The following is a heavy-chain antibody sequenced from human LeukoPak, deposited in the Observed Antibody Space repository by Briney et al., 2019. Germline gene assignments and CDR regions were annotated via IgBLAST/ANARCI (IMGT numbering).Heavy chain of an antibody. D-gene: IGHD2-21*01. CDR2: IRGSGGST. Sequence: GGSLRLSCAASGFTFSSYGMSWVRQAPGKGLEWVSVIRGSGGSTYYADSVKGRFTISRDNSKNTLYLQMNSLRVEDAAVYYCARAPVTSCRGAYCYPFDYWGQGTLVTVSS. CDR3: ARAPVTSCRGAYCYPFDY. J-gene: IGHJ4*02. CDR1: GFTFSSYG. V-gene: IGHV3-23*01.